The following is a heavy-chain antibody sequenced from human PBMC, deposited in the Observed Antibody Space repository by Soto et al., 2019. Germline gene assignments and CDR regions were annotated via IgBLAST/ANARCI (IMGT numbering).Heavy chain of an antibody. CDR3: ARDPSIVLVPAATYYYYYYGMDV. V-gene: IGHV1-18*01. CDR2: ISAYNGNT. D-gene: IGHD2-2*01. CDR1: GYTLTSYG. Sequence: ASVKVSCKASGYTLTSYGISWVRQAPGQGLEWMGWISAYNGNTNYAQKLQGRVTMTTDTSTSTAYMELRSLRSDDTAVYYCARDPSIVLVPAATYYYYYYGMDVWGQGTTVTVSS. J-gene: IGHJ6*02.